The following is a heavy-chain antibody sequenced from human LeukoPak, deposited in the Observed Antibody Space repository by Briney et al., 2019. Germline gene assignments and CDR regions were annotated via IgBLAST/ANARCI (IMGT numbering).Heavy chain of an antibody. CDR2: INHSGST. Sequence: PSETLSLTCAVYGGSFSGYYWSWIRQPPGKGLEWIGEINHSGSTNYNPSLKSRVTISVDTSKNQFSLKLSSVTAADTAVYYCARLYPQGEVGFDPWGQGTLVTVSS. J-gene: IGHJ5*02. D-gene: IGHD2-21*01. V-gene: IGHV4-34*01. CDR3: ARLYPQGEVGFDP. CDR1: GGSFSGYY.